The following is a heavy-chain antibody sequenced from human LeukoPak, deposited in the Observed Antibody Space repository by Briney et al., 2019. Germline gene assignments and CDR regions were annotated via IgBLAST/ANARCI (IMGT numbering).Heavy chain of an antibody. CDR3: ARDSVLTIYD. CDR1: GFTFSSYA. Sequence: GGSLRLSCAASGFTFSSYAMHWVRQAPGKGLEWVAVISYDGSNKYYADSVKGRFTISRDNSKNTLYLQMNSRRAEDTAVYYCARDSVLTIYDWGQGTLVTVSS. J-gene: IGHJ4*02. V-gene: IGHV3-30-3*01. D-gene: IGHD3-9*01. CDR2: ISYDGSNK.